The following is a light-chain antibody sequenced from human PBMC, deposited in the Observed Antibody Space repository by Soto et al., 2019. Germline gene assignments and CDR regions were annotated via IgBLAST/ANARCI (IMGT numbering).Light chain of an antibody. CDR3: HQRSNWLDT. CDR1: QSVSSY. V-gene: IGKV3-11*01. Sequence: IVLPQSPGTLSLSPGERAPLSCMASQSVSSYLAWYQQKPGQPPRLLIYDASKRATGIPARFSGSGSGTDFTLTISSLEAEDFAVYYCHQRSNWLDTFGQGTRLAIK. J-gene: IGKJ5*01. CDR2: DAS.